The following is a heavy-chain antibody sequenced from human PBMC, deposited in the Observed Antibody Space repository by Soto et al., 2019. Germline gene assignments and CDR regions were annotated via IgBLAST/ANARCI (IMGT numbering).Heavy chain of an antibody. J-gene: IGHJ6*02. CDR1: GFTFSSYS. CDR2: ISYDGHDE. Sequence: LRLSCAASGFTFSSYSMHWVRQAPGKGLEWVAVISYDGHDENYVDSVKGRFIISRDNSKNTVSLEMNSLRAEDTAIYFCAKDRTGIAARRRSYQYYGMDVWGQGTTVTVSS. D-gene: IGHD6-6*01. V-gene: IGHV3-30*04. CDR3: AKDRTGIAARRRSYQYYGMDV.